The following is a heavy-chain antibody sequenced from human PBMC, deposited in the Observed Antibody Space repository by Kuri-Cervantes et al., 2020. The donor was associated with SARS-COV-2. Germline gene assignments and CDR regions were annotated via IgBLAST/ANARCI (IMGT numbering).Heavy chain of an antibody. J-gene: IGHJ6*02. V-gene: IGHV3-30-3*01. D-gene: IGHD1-26*01. CDR3: ARGGYSGRLRGCYYYGMDV. Sequence: GSLRLSCAASGFTFSSYAMHWVRQAPGKGLEGGAVISYDGSNKYYADSVQGRFTTSRDNSKNTLYLQMNSLGAEETAVYYCARGGYSGRLRGCYYYGMDVWGQGTTVTVSS. CDR2: ISYDGSNK. CDR1: GFTFSSYA.